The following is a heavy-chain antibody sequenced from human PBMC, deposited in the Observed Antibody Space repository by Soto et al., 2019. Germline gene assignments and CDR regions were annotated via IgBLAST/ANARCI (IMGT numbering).Heavy chain of an antibody. CDR3: ARDLFYSSHDAFDI. Sequence: SETLSLTCTVSGGSISSGGYYWSWIRQHPGKGLEWIGYIYYSRSTYYNPSLKSRVTISVDTSKNQFSLKLSSVTAADTAVYYCARDLFYSSHDAFDIWGQGTMVTVSS. J-gene: IGHJ3*02. CDR1: GGSISSGGYY. CDR2: IYYSRST. D-gene: IGHD6-13*01. V-gene: IGHV4-31*03.